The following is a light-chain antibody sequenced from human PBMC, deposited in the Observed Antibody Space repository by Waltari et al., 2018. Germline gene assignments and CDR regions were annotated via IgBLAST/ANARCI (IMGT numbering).Light chain of an antibody. CDR2: AAS. V-gene: IGKV1-39*01. CDR3: QQSYSTPET. CDR1: QSISNY. J-gene: IGKJ1*01. Sequence: DIQLSQSPSSLSASVGDTVTLTCRASQSISNYLNWYQPKPGKAPNLLIYAASSLQSGVPSRFSGSGSGTDFTLTISSLQPEDFATYYCQQSYSTPETFGQGTKVEIK.